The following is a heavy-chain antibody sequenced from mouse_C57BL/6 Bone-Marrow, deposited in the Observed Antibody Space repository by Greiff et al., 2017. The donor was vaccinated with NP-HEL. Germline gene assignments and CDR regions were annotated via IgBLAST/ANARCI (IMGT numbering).Heavy chain of an antibody. CDR2: ISYDGSN. J-gene: IGHJ2*01. V-gene: IGHV3-6*01. CDR3: AREKANWVDY. D-gene: IGHD4-1*01. CDR1: GYSITSGYY. Sequence: EVQLQESGPGLVKPSQSLSLTCSVTGYSITSGYYWNWIRQFPGNKLEWMGYISYDGSNNYNPSLKNRISITRDTSKNQFFLKLNSVTTEDTATYYCAREKANWVDYWGQGTTLTVSS.